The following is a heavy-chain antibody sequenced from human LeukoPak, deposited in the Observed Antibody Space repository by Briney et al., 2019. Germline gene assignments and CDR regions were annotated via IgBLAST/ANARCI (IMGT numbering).Heavy chain of an antibody. D-gene: IGHD1-26*01. CDR1: GFTFSSYA. CDR2: ISGSGGST. J-gene: IGHJ4*02. V-gene: IGHV3-23*01. CDR3: AKDDTEYSGSYFDY. Sequence: GGSLRLSCAASGFTFSSYAMSWVRQAPGKGLEWVSAISGSGGSTYYADSVKGRFTISRDDSKNTLYLQMNSLRAEDTAVYYCAKDDTEYSGSYFDYWGQGTLVTVSS.